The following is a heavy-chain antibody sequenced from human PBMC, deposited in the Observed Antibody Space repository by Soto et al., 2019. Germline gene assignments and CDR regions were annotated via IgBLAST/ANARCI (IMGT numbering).Heavy chain of an antibody. CDR1: GYTFTSYG. V-gene: IGHV1-18*01. D-gene: IGHD2-2*01. J-gene: IGHJ3*02. CDR2: ISAYNGNT. CDR3: ARDQVADIVVVPAAKLDAFDI. Sequence: GASVKVSCKASGYTFTSYGISWVRQAPGQGLEWMGWISAYNGNTNYAQKLQGRVTMTTDTSTSTAYMELRSLRSDDTAVYYCARDQVADIVVVPAAKLDAFDIWGQGTMVTVSS.